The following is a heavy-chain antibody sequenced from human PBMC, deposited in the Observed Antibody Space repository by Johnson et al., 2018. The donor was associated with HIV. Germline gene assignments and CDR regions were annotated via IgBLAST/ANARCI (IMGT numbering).Heavy chain of an antibody. CDR3: ATGSLVVVGADGLLQLHDAFDI. Sequence: VLLLESGGVVVQPGGSLRLSCAASGFTFDDYAMHWVRQAPGKGLEWVSLISWDGGSTYYADSVKGRFTISRDTSKNTLYVQMNGLRAEDSAVYYCATGSLVVVGADGLLQLHDAFDIWGRGTKVTVSS. CDR2: ISWDGGST. CDR1: GFTFDDYA. D-gene: IGHD2-15*01. J-gene: IGHJ3*02. V-gene: IGHV3-43D*04.